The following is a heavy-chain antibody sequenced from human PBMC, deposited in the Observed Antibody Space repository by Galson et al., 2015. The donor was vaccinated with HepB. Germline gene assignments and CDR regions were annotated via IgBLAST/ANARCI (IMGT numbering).Heavy chain of an antibody. CDR3: ARSKRLVVVPADP. CDR1: GYTFTGYY. D-gene: IGHD2-2*01. CDR2: INPNSGGT. J-gene: IGHJ5*02. V-gene: IGHV1-2*02. Sequence: SVKVSCKASGYTFTGYYMHWVRQAPGQGLEWMGWINPNSGGTNYAQKFQGRVTMTRDTSISTAYMELSRLRSDNTAVYYCARSKRLVVVPADPWGQGTLVTVSS.